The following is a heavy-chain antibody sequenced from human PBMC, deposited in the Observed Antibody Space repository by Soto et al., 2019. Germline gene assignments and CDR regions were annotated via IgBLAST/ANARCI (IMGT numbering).Heavy chain of an antibody. V-gene: IGHV4-59*01. Sequence: SETLSLTCTVSGGSISSYYWSWIRQPPGKGLEWIGYICYSGSTNYNPSLKSRVTISVDTSKNQFSLKLSSVTAADTAVYYCARRYGASCDYWGQGTLVTVS. D-gene: IGHD4-17*01. CDR1: GGSISSYY. CDR3: ARRYGASCDY. J-gene: IGHJ4*02. CDR2: ICYSGST.